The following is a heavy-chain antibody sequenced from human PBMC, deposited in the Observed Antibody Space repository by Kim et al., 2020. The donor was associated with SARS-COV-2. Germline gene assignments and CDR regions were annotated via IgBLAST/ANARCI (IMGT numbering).Heavy chain of an antibody. D-gene: IGHD3-10*01. Sequence: GGSLRLSCAASGFTFSSYGMHWVRQAPGKGLEWVAVIWFDGSNKYYADSVKGRFTISRDNSKSTLYLQMNSLRADDTAVFYCARGGSEFYNSGSLYYFDYWGQGTLVTVSS. J-gene: IGHJ4*02. CDR3: ARGGSEFYNSGSLYYFDY. CDR1: GFTFSSYG. CDR2: IWFDGSNK. V-gene: IGHV3-33*01.